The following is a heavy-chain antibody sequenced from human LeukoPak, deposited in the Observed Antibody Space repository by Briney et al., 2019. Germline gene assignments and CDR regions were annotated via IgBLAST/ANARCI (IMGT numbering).Heavy chain of an antibody. D-gene: IGHD1-26*01. V-gene: IGHV3-30-3*01. CDR2: ISYDSDNK. CDR1: GFIFSSHA. Sequence: GRSLRLSCAASGFIFSSHAMHWVRQAPGKGLEWVAVISYDSDNKYYVDSVKGRFTISRDNAKNSLYLQMSSLRAEDTAVYYCASYTLSGRYSPRFDYWGQGTLVTVSS. J-gene: IGHJ4*02. CDR3: ASYTLSGRYSPRFDY.